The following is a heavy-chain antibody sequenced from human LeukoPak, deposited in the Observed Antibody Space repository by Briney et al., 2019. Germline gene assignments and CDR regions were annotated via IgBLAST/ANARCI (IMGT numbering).Heavy chain of an antibody. V-gene: IGHV1-8*01. J-gene: IGHJ4*02. CDR1: GYTFTSLD. Sequence: GASVKVSCKASGYTFTSLDVNWVRQATGQGREWMGWMNPNSGNTGYAQKFQGRVTMTRDTSISPASMELCRLRSEETAVYYCAGGICDGWGSYESFDYWGQGSLVTVSS. CDR2: MNPNSGNT. D-gene: IGHD3-10*01. CDR3: AGGICDGWGSYESFDY.